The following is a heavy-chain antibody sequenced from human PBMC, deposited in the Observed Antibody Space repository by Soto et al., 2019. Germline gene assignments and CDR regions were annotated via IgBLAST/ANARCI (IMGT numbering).Heavy chain of an antibody. D-gene: IGHD1-1*01. Sequence: QVQLVQSGAEVKKPGASVKVSCKASGYTFTSYDINWVRQAPGQGLEWMGWMNPSSGNTAYAQQFQGRVTMTRDTSVSTAYMELSSLRSEDTAVYYCARVAGVAPSYWNYYMDGWDKGTTVTVSS. CDR1: GYTFTSYD. V-gene: IGHV1-8*01. J-gene: IGHJ6*03. CDR2: MNPSSGNT. CDR3: ARVAGVAPSYWNYYMDG.